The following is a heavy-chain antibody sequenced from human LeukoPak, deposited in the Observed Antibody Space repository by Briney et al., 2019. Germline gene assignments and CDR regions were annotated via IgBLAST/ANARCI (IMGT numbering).Heavy chain of an antibody. J-gene: IGHJ5*02. CDR2: ISAYNGNT. V-gene: IGHV1-18*01. Sequence: GASVKVSCKASGYTFTSYGISWVRQAPGQGLEWMGWISAYNGNTNYAQKLQGRVTMTTDTSTSTAYMELRSLRSDDTAVYYCARDRYDFWSGCYTSFSWFDPWGQGTLVTVSS. CDR3: ARDRYDFWSGCYTSFSWFDP. D-gene: IGHD3-3*01. CDR1: GYTFTSYG.